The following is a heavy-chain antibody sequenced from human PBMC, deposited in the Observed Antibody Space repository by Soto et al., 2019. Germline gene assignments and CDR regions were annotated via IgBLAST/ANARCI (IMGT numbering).Heavy chain of an antibody. CDR2: IYYNGST. Sequence: ETLSLTCTVSGGSISSYYWSWIRQPPGKGLEWIGYIYYNGSTNYNPSLKSRVTISVDTSKNQFSLKLRSVTAADTAVYYCAREYTPMAYNWFDPWGQGTLVTVSS. CDR3: AREYTPMAYNWFDP. J-gene: IGHJ5*02. D-gene: IGHD5-18*01. CDR1: GGSISSYY. V-gene: IGHV4-59*01.